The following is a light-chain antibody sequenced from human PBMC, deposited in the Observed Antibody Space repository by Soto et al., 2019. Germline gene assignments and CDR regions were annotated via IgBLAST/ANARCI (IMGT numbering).Light chain of an antibody. CDR3: QQYGSSPSWT. CDR1: QSVSSSH. Sequence: EIVLTQAPGTLSLSPGERATLSCRASQSVSSSHLAWYPQQPGQAPRLLIYRASSRATGIPDRFSGSGSGTDFALTISRLEPEDFAVYYCQQYGSSPSWTFGQGTKV. CDR2: RAS. J-gene: IGKJ1*01. V-gene: IGKV3-20*01.